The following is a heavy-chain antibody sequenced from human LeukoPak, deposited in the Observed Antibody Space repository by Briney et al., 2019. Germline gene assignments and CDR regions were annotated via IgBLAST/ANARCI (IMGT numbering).Heavy chain of an antibody. J-gene: IGHJ5*02. V-gene: IGHV1-2*02. CDR3: ARGDYGDYEWFDP. CDR1: GYTFTGYY. CDR2: INPNSGGT. Sequence: ASVKVSCKASGYTFTGYYMHWVRQAPGQGLEWMGWINPNSGGTNYAQKFQGGVTKTRDTSISTAYMELSRLRSDDTAVYYCARGDYGDYEWFDPWGQGTLVTVSS. D-gene: IGHD4-17*01.